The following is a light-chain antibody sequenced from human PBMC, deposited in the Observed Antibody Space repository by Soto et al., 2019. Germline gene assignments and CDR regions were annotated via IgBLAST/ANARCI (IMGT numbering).Light chain of an antibody. Sequence: DIVMTQSPDSLAVSLGERATINCKSSQSVLYSSNNKNYLAWYQQKTGQPPKLLIYWASTRESGVPDRFSGSGTGTDFTLTISSLQAEDVAVYYCQQYYSTPLTGSVGTKVEIK. CDR1: QSVLYSSNNKNY. J-gene: IGKJ4*01. CDR3: QQYYSTPLT. V-gene: IGKV4-1*01. CDR2: WAS.